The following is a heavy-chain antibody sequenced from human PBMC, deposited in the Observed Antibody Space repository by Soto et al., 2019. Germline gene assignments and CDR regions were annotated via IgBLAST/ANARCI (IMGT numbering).Heavy chain of an antibody. Sequence: ASVKVSCKASGYTFTSYGISWVRQAPGQGLEWMGWISAYNGNTNYAQKLQGRVTMTTDTSTSTAYMELRSLRSDDTAVYYSARDCGGPYYYYGMDVWRQGTTFTVSS. V-gene: IGHV1-18*01. CDR2: ISAYNGNT. CDR3: ARDCGGPYYYYGMDV. J-gene: IGHJ6*02. CDR1: GYTFTSYG. D-gene: IGHD2-21*01.